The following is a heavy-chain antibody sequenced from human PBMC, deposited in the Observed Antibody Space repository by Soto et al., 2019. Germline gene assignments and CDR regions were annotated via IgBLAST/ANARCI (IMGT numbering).Heavy chain of an antibody. V-gene: IGHV3-33*01. D-gene: IGHD3-10*01. Sequence: GGSLRLSCAASGFTFSSYGMHWVRQAPGKGLEWVAVIWYDGSNKYYADSVKGRFTISRDNSKNTLYLQMNSLRAEDTAVYYCARDPPSYYGSGSYYNISWFDPWGQGTRVTVSS. CDR1: GFTFSSYG. J-gene: IGHJ5*02. CDR3: ARDPPSYYGSGSYYNISWFDP. CDR2: IWYDGSNK.